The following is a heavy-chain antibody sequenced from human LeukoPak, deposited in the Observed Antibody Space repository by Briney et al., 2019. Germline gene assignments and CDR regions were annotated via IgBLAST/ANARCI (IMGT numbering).Heavy chain of an antibody. CDR3: ARVPVNIWENWFDP. CDR2: IYYTGRT. J-gene: IGHJ5*02. Sequence: PSETLSLTCTVSGGFLSSSRYSWGWIRQPPGKGLEWIGNIYYTGRTYYNPSLKSRVTISVATSKNQFSLKLSSVTAADTAVYYCARVPVNIWENWFDPWGQGTLVTVSS. D-gene: IGHD1-26*01. V-gene: IGHV4-39*07. CDR1: GGFLSSSRYS.